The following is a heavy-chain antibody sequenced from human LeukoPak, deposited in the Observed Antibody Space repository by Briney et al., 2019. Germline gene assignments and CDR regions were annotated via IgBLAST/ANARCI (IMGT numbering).Heavy chain of an antibody. Sequence: ASVKVSCKASGYTFTSYDIDWVRQATGQGREWMGWMNPNSGKTGYAQKLQGRVTMTRNTSISTAYMELSSLRSEDTAVYYCARGQLRRAYYDFWSGSDAFDIWGQGTMVTVSS. CDR3: ARGQLRRAYYDFWSGSDAFDI. CDR1: GYTFTSYD. CDR2: MNPNSGKT. J-gene: IGHJ3*02. V-gene: IGHV1-8*01. D-gene: IGHD3-3*01.